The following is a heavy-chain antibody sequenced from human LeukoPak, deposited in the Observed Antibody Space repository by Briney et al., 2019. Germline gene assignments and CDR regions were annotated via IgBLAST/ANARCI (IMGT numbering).Heavy chain of an antibody. CDR2: IYYSGIT. J-gene: IGHJ4*02. CDR1: GGSISSRSYY. D-gene: IGHD3-16*01. CDR3: ARVGVVFDY. Sequence: SETLSLTCTVSGGSISSRSYYWGWIRQPPGKGLEWIGSIYYSGITYYNPSLKSRVTISVDTSKNQFSLKLSSVTAADTAVYYCARVGVVFDYWGQGTLVTVSS. V-gene: IGHV4-39*01.